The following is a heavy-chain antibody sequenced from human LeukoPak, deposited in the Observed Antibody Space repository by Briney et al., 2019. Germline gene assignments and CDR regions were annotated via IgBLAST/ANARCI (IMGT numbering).Heavy chain of an antibody. Sequence: QVGGSLRLSCAASGFTFSSYVMSWVRQAPGKGLEWVSAISGSGGSTYFPGSVKGRFTISRDNSKNTLYLQMNSLRAEDTAVYYCAKGPSGSYYGFDMWGQATMVAVCS. D-gene: IGHD3-10*01. CDR1: GFTFSSYV. CDR3: AKGPSGSYYGFDM. J-gene: IGHJ3*02. V-gene: IGHV3-23*01. CDR2: ISGSGGST.